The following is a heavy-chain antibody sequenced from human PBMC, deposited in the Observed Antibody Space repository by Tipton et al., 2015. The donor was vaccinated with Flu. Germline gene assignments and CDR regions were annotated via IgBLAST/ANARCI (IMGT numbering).Heavy chain of an antibody. D-gene: IGHD5-18*01. Sequence: SLRLSCAASGSTFDDYAMHWVRQAPGKGLEWVSCINWNSGSVGYADSVRGRFTISRDNAKKSLYLQMSSLRPEDTALYYCAKDKTSYGNAALDIWGQGTMVTVSS. CDR2: INWNSGSV. J-gene: IGHJ3*02. CDR3: AKDKTSYGNAALDI. CDR1: GSTFDDYA. V-gene: IGHV3-9*01.